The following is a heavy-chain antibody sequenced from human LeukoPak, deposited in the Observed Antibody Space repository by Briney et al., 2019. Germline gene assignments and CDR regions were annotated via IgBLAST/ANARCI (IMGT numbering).Heavy chain of an antibody. D-gene: IGHD3-16*02. CDR1: GGSISSYY. Sequence: PSETLSLTCTVSGGSISSYYWSWIRQPPGKGLEWIGYVYHSGSANYNPSLKSRVTISVDTSKNQFSLKLSSVTAADTAVYYCAREATYYDYVWGSYHYFDYWGQGTLVTVSS. J-gene: IGHJ4*02. V-gene: IGHV4-59*01. CDR3: AREATYYDYVWGSYHYFDY. CDR2: VYHSGSA.